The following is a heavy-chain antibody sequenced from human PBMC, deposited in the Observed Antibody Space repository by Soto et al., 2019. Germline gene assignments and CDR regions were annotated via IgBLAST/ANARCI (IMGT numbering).Heavy chain of an antibody. Sequence: EVKLVESGGGLVQPGGSLRLSCAASGFTFSNYWMYWVRQAPGQGLVWVSRINSDGSVSSYADSVKGRLTISRDNVKNTLYLQMNSLTFEDTAVYYCARGDCVGGSCYSLAGSFYYYMDVWGKGTTVTVFS. V-gene: IGHV3-74*01. CDR1: GFTFSNYW. D-gene: IGHD2-15*01. CDR3: ARGDCVGGSCYSLAGSFYYYMDV. CDR2: INSDGSVS. J-gene: IGHJ6*03.